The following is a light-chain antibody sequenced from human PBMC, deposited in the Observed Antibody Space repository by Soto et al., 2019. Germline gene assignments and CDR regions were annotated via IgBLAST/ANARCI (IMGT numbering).Light chain of an antibody. CDR2: HTS. CDR3: QQYGSSPFT. CDR1: QSVNSNY. Sequence: EIVLTQSPGTLSLSPGERATLSCRASQSVNSNYLAWYQQKPGQPPRLLIYHTSTRATGIPDRFSGSGSGADFTLTISRLEPEDFAVFYCQQYGSSPFTFGPGTKVHIK. V-gene: IGKV3-20*01. J-gene: IGKJ3*01.